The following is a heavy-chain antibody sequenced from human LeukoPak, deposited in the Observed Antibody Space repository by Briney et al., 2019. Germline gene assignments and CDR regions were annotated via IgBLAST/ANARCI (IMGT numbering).Heavy chain of an antibody. CDR3: ARGSGVQVWSSLDY. Sequence: PGGSPRLSCAASAFTFSSYSMNWVRQAPGKGLKWVSSISSSGSYIYYADSVKGRFTISRDNAKNSLHLQMNSLRAEDTAVYYWARGSGVQVWSSLDYWGQGTLVTVSS. CDR2: ISSSGSYI. D-gene: IGHD5-18*01. J-gene: IGHJ4*02. CDR1: AFTFSSYS. V-gene: IGHV3-21*01.